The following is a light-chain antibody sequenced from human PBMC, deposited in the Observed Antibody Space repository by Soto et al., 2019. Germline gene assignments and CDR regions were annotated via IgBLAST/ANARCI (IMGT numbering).Light chain of an antibody. Sequence: EIVMTQSPATLSVSPGERATLSCRASQSVSSNLAWYQQKPGQAPRLLIYVASTRATGIPARFIGSGSGTEYTLTISSLQSEDFAVYYCQQYNNWPPLTFGGGTKVEIK. CDR2: VAS. V-gene: IGKV3-15*01. J-gene: IGKJ4*01. CDR3: QQYNNWPPLT. CDR1: QSVSSN.